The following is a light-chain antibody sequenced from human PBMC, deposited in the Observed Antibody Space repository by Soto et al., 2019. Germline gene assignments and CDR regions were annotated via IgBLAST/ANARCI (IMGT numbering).Light chain of an antibody. CDR3: QKYNSAPLT. Sequence: DIQMTQSPSSLSASVGDRVTITCRASQGIRNYLAWYQQKPGKVPQILIYAATTLQSGVPPRFSGSGSGTAFTLTISRLQPEDVATYYCQKYNSAPLTFGGGTKVEIK. CDR1: QGIRNY. CDR2: AAT. J-gene: IGKJ4*01. V-gene: IGKV1-27*01.